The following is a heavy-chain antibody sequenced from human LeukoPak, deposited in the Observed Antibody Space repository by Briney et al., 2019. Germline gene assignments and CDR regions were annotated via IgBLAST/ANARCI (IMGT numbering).Heavy chain of an antibody. Sequence: GASVKVSCKVSGYTLTELSMHWVRQAPGKGLEWMGGFDPEDGETIYAQKFQGRVTMTEDTSTDTAYMELSSLRSEDTAVYYCATSADSSWLPSGAFDIWGQGTMVTVSS. V-gene: IGHV1-24*01. J-gene: IGHJ3*02. CDR3: ATSADSSWLPSGAFDI. CDR2: FDPEDGET. CDR1: GYTLTELS. D-gene: IGHD6-13*01.